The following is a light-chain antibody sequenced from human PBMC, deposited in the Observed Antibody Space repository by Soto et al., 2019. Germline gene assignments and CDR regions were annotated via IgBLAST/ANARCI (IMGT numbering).Light chain of an antibody. CDR2: GAS. CDR1: QSVSSSY. V-gene: IGKV3-20*01. CDR3: QQYGSSRWT. Sequence: EIVLTQSPGTLSLSPGERSTLCCISSQSVSSSYLAWYQQKPGQAPRLLIYGASSRATGIPDRFSGSGSGTDFTLTISRLEPEDFAVYYCQQYGSSRWTFGQGTKVDIK. J-gene: IGKJ1*01.